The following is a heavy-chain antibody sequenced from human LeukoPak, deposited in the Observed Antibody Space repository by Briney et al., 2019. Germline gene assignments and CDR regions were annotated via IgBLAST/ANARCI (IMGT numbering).Heavy chain of an antibody. V-gene: IGHV3-9*01. J-gene: IGHJ4*01. CDR3: AKDIRATMRYFDH. CDR1: GFTFEEYA. Sequence: PGGSLRLSCSPSGFTFEEYAMHWVRQAPRKGLEWVSGISWNSGSIGYPHSVKGRFTNSRDNVKNSLYLQMNSQRAEDTALYYCAKDIRATMRYFDHLGQGNLV. D-gene: IGHD5-24*01. CDR2: ISWNSGSI.